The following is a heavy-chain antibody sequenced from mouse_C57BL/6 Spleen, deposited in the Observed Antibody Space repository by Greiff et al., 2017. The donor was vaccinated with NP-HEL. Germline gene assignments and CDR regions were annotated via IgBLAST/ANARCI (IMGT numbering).Heavy chain of an antibody. CDR1: GFTFTDYG. CDR3: ARWVRGYAMDY. J-gene: IGHJ4*01. D-gene: IGHD2-14*01. V-gene: IGHV5-17*01. CDR2: ISRGSGTI. Sequence: EVQLVESGGGLVKPGGSLKLSCAASGFTFTDYGMHWVRQAPGKGLEWVAYISRGSGTIYYADTVKGRFTISRDNANNTLFLQMTSLRSEDTAMDYCARWVRGYAMDYWGQGTSVTVSS.